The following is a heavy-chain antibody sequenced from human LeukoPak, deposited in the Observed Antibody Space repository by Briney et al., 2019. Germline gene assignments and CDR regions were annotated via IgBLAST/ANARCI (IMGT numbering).Heavy chain of an antibody. V-gene: IGHV3-48*01. Sequence: TGGSLRLSCAASGFTFSSYSMNWVRQAPGKGLEWVSYISSSSSTIYYADSVKGRFTISRDNAKNSLYLQMNSLRAEDTAVYYYAREKAVGRGWYYYYYMDVWGKGTTVTISS. CDR1: GFTFSSYS. J-gene: IGHJ6*03. D-gene: IGHD6-19*01. CDR3: AREKAVGRGWYYYYYMDV. CDR2: ISSSSSTI.